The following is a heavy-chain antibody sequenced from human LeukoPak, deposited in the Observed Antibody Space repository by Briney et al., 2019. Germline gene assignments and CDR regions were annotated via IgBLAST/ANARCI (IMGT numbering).Heavy chain of an antibody. V-gene: IGHV4-4*02. D-gene: IGHD6-13*01. CDR3: ARWAVQQLVHEWSYYYGMDV. Sequence: PSGTLSLTCAVSGGSISSSNWWSWVRQPPGKGLEWIGEIYHSGSTNYNPSLKSRVTISVDKSKNQFSLKLSSVTAADTAVYYCARWAVQQLVHEWSYYYGMDVWGKGTTVTVSS. CDR1: GGSISSSNW. CDR2: IYHSGST. J-gene: IGHJ6*04.